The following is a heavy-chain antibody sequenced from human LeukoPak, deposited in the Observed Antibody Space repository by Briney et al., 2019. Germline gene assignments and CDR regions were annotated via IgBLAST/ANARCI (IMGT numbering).Heavy chain of an antibody. V-gene: IGHV3-21*01. CDR1: GFTFSSYR. J-gene: IGHJ5*02. CDR2: ISSSGTYI. CDR3: ARESSHTVTGWFDP. Sequence: TGGSLRLSCAASGFTFSSYRMHWVRQAPGKGLEWVSSISSSGTYIYYADSVKGRFTISRDNAKNSLCLQMNSLRAEDTAVYYCARESSHTVTGWFDPWGQGTLVTVSS. D-gene: IGHD4-17*01.